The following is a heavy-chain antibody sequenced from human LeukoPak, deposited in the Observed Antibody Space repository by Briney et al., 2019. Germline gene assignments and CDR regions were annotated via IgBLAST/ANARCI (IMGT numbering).Heavy chain of an antibody. CDR2: INPNSGGT. Sequence: ASVKVSCKASGYLFTGYYLHWVRQAPGQGLEWMGLINPNSGGTTYAQKFQRRVTMTRDTSISTAYMELSRLTSDDTAVYYCARDSRVTNGDYWGQGALVTVSS. D-gene: IGHD3-10*01. CDR3: ARDSRVTNGDY. J-gene: IGHJ4*02. V-gene: IGHV1-2*02. CDR1: GYLFTGYY.